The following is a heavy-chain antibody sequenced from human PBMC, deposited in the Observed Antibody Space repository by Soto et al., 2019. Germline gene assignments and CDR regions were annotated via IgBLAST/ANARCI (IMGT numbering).Heavy chain of an antibody. J-gene: IGHJ4*02. CDR2: ISYDGSNK. V-gene: IGHV3-30*14. CDR3: ARKGPEAWPLDF. CDR1: GFTFSSFA. Sequence: PGGSLRLSCAASGFTFSSFAMHWVRQAPGKGLEWVALISYDGSNKYYADSVKGRFTITKDTSKNQVVLTMTNMGPMDTGTYYCARKGPEAWPLDFWGQGTLVTVSS.